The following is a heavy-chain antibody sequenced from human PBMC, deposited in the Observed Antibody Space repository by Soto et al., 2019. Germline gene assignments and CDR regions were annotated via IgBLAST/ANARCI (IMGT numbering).Heavy chain of an antibody. Sequence: SNYGMHWVRQAPGKGLEWVDFIWYDGSKQYHADSVKGRFTISRANSKNTLYLQMNSLRAEDTAVYFCARTYYDVLTGFGWSFDLWGRGTLVTVSS. CDR2: IWYDGSKQ. V-gene: IGHV3-33*03. CDR3: ARTYYDVLTGFGWSFDL. J-gene: IGHJ2*01. D-gene: IGHD3-9*01. CDR1: SNYG.